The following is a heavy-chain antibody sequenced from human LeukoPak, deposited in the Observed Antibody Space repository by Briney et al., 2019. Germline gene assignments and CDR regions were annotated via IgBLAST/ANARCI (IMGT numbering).Heavy chain of an antibody. D-gene: IGHD3-16*01. CDR1: GFTFSDYG. CDR3: ASPFGPGSHHWLDP. CDR2: ISANSAET. J-gene: IGHJ5*02. V-gene: IGHV3-23*01. Sequence: GGSLRLSCAASGFTFSDYGMTWVRQAPGKGLEWVSAISANSAETYYADSVKGRFTISRDNSRDTLYLQMSSLRAEDTALYYCASPFGPGSHHWLDPWGQGTLVTVSS.